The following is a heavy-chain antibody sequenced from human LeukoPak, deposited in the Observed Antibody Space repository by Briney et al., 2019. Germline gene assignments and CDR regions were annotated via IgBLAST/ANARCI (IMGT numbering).Heavy chain of an antibody. J-gene: IGHJ6*02. Sequence: GRSLRLSCAASGFTFSSYGMHWVRQAPGKGLEWVAVISYDGSNKYYADSVKGRFTISRDNSKNTLYLQMNSLRAEDTDVYYCAKEIYYDILTGYWSIYYYGMDVWGQGTTVTVSS. V-gene: IGHV3-30*18. CDR3: AKEIYYDILTGYWSIYYYGMDV. D-gene: IGHD3-9*01. CDR1: GFTFSSYG. CDR2: ISYDGSNK.